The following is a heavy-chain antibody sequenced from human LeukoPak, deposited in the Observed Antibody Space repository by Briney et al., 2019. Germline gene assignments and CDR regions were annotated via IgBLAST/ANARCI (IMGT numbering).Heavy chain of an antibody. Sequence: SETLSLTCTVSGGSISSYYWSWIRQPAGKGLEWIGRIYTSGSTNYNPSLKSRVTMSVDTSKNQFSLKLSSVTAADTAVYYCARDFDLKGLDDAFDIWGQGTMVTVSS. CDR1: GGSISSYY. J-gene: IGHJ3*02. D-gene: IGHD3-9*01. CDR3: ARDFDLKGLDDAFDI. CDR2: IYTSGST. V-gene: IGHV4-4*07.